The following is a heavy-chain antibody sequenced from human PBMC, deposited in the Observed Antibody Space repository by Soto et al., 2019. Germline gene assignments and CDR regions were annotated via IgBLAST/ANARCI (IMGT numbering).Heavy chain of an antibody. CDR1: GFSLGTSGVG. CDR2: IYWNDDK. CDR3: AHSYYDFWSGSFLIDV. Sequence: SGPTLVNPTQTLTLTCTFSGFSLGTSGVGVGWIRQPPGKALEWLALIYWNDDKRYSPSLKSRLTITKDTSKNQVVLTMTNMDPVDTATYYCAHSYYDFWSGSFLIDVWGQGTTVTVSS. D-gene: IGHD3-3*01. V-gene: IGHV2-5*01. J-gene: IGHJ6*02.